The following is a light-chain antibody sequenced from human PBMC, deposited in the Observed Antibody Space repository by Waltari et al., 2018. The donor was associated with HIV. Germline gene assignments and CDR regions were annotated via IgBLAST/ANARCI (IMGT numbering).Light chain of an antibody. Sequence: QSVLTQPTSVSAAPGQRVTISCSGSNSNIGSQHISWYQQFPGTAPRVVLYDDDKRPSGIPDRFSGSKSDTSATLVITGLQTGDEATYYCAAWDTTLGVLFGGGTKLTVL. CDR2: DDD. CDR3: AAWDTTLGVL. J-gene: IGLJ3*02. V-gene: IGLV1-51*01. CDR1: NSNIGSQH.